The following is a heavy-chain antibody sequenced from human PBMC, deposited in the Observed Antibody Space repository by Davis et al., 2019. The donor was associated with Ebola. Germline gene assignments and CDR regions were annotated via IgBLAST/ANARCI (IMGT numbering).Heavy chain of an antibody. CDR1: GGSISSDDYS. Sequence: PSETLSLTCSVSGGSISSDDYSWNWVRQPPEKGLEWIGDIYQSGTTHYNPSLKSRVTISVDRSKNQFYLKLTSVTAADTAVYYCSRSTGGGGTFDIWGQGTMVTVS. V-gene: IGHV4-30-2*01. CDR3: SRSTGGGGTFDI. D-gene: IGHD1-1*01. CDR2: IYQSGTT. J-gene: IGHJ3*02.